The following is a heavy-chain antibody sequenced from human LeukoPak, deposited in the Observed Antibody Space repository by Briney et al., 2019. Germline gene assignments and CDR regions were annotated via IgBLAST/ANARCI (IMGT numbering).Heavy chain of an antibody. D-gene: IGHD3-22*01. J-gene: IGHJ4*02. V-gene: IGHV4-4*02. CDR1: GGSISSNNW. CDR2: IYHSGST. Sequence: SGTLSLTCAVSGGSISSNNWWSWVRQPPGKGLEWIGEIYHSGSTNYNPSLKSRVTISVDTSKNQFSLKLSSVTAADTAVYYCARGLNYGGSGYYFDSWGPGTLVTVSS. CDR3: ARGLNYGGSGYYFDS.